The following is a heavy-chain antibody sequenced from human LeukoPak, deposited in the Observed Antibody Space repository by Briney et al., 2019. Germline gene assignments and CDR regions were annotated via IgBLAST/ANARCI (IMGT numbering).Heavy chain of an antibody. D-gene: IGHD4-17*01. Sequence: PSETLSLTCTVSGGSISSSSYYWGWIRQPPGKGLEWIGSIYYSGSTYYNPSLKSRVTISVDTSKNQFSLKLSSVTAADTAVYYCARHPIRMTTVTLNWFDPWGQGTLVTVSS. CDR1: GGSISSSSYY. CDR3: ARHPIRMTTVTLNWFDP. J-gene: IGHJ5*02. V-gene: IGHV4-39*01. CDR2: IYYSGST.